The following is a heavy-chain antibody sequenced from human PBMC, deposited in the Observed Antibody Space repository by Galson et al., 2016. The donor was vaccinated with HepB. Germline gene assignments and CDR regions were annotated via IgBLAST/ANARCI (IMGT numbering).Heavy chain of an antibody. CDR2: ISYDGSNK. J-gene: IGHJ2*01. CDR3: ARGVGSGYLNWYFDL. D-gene: IGHD3-3*01. Sequence: SLRLSCAASGFTFSNYAMHWVRQAPGKGLEWVAVISYDGSNKYYADSVKGRFTISRDNSKNTLYLQMNSLRAEDTAVYYCARGVGSGYLNWYFDLWGRAPWSLSPQ. V-gene: IGHV3-30*04. CDR1: GFTFSNYA.